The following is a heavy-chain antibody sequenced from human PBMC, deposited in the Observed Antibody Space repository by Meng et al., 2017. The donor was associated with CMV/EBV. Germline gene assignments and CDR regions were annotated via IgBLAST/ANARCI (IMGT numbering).Heavy chain of an antibody. D-gene: IGHD1-1*01. CDR1: GFTFSSSN. CDR2: IRYDGSNK. CDR3: ATYWSADY. Sequence: GGSLRLSCTASGFTFSSSNMHWVRQAPGKGLEWVAFIRYDGSNKYYADSVKGRFTISRDNSKNTLFLQMNSLRDEDTAMYYCATYWSADYWGQGTLVTVSS. V-gene: IGHV3-30*02. J-gene: IGHJ4*02.